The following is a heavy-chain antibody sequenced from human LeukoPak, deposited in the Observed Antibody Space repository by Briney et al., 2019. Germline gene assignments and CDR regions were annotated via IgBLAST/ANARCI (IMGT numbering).Heavy chain of an antibody. Sequence: SETLSLTCTVSGDSISNYYWSWIRQPPRKGLDWIGYIFYSGSTNYNPSLKSRVTMSVDTSKSQFSLKLSSVTAADTAIYYCARYNSGWSYFDYWGQGTLVTVSS. V-gene: IGHV4-59*01. D-gene: IGHD6-19*01. CDR1: GDSISNYY. J-gene: IGHJ4*02. CDR3: ARYNSGWSYFDY. CDR2: IFYSGST.